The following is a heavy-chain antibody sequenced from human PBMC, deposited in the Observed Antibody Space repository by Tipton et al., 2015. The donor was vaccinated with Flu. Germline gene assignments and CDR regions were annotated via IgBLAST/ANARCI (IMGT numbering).Heavy chain of an antibody. J-gene: IGHJ4*02. Sequence: SLRLSCAASGFTFSSYWMSWVRQAPGKGLEWVANIRQDGSEKYYVDSVKGRFTISRDNAKNSLYLQMNSLRAEDTAVYYCARDRKSRYFDYWGQGTLVTVSS. V-gene: IGHV3-7*01. CDR1: GFTFSSYW. CDR2: IRQDGSEK. CDR3: ARDRKSRYFDY.